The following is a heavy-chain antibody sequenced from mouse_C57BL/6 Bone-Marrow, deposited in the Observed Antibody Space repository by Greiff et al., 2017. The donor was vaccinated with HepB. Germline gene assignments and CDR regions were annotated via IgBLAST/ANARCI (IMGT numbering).Heavy chain of an antibody. CDR1: GFSLSTSGMG. D-gene: IGHD1-1*01. V-gene: IGHV8-12*01. Sequence: QVTLKECGPGILQSSQTLSLTCSFSGFSLSTSGMGVSWIRQPSGKGLEWLAHIYWDDDKRYNPSLKSRLTVSKDTSRNQVFLKITSVDTADTATYYCARRGDYYGSSYYWYFDVWGTGTTVTVSS. CDR3: ARRGDYYGSSYYWYFDV. J-gene: IGHJ1*03. CDR2: IYWDDDK.